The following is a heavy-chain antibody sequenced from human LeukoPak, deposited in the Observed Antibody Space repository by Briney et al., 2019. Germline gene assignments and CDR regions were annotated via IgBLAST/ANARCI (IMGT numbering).Heavy chain of an antibody. D-gene: IGHD3-22*01. Sequence: ASVKVSCKASGYAFTSYGISWVRQAPGQGLEWMGWISVYNGNTKYLQKFQGRVTMTTDTSTSTAYMELRSLRSDDTAVYYCARPAIYDSSGYYSFSFDYWGQGTLVTVSS. V-gene: IGHV1-18*01. CDR1: GYAFTSYG. J-gene: IGHJ4*02. CDR3: ARPAIYDSSGYYSFSFDY. CDR2: ISVYNGNT.